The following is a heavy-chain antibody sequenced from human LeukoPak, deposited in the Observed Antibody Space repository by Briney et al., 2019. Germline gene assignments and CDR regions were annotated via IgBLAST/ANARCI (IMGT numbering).Heavy chain of an antibody. CDR1: GFTFSSYS. CDR2: ISSSSSYI. D-gene: IGHD2-2*01. V-gene: IGHV3-21*01. J-gene: IGHJ4*02. CDR3: ARGIVVVPAAMEGEFDY. Sequence: GGSLRLSCAASGFTFSSYSMNWVRQAPGKGLEWVSSISSSSSYIYYADSVKGRFTISRDNAKNSLYLQMNSLRAEDTAVYYCARGIVVVPAAMEGEFDYWGQGTLVTVSS.